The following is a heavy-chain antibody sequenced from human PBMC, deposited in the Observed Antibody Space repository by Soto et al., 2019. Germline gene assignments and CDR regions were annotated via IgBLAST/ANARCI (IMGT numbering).Heavy chain of an antibody. CDR3: ARPLRGSYYFDY. CDR1: GYTFTSYA. D-gene: IGHD3-10*01. V-gene: IGHV1-3*01. J-gene: IGHJ4*02. Sequence: QVQLVQSGAEVKKPGASVKVSCKASGYTFTSYAMHWVRQAPEQRLEWMGWINAGNGNTKYSQKFQGRVTITRDTSASTAYMELSSLRSEDTAVYYCARPLRGSYYFDYWGQGTLVTVSS. CDR2: INAGNGNT.